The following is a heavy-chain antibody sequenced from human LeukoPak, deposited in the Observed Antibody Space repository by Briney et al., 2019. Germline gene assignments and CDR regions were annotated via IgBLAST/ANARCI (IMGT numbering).Heavy chain of an antibody. D-gene: IGHD3-10*01. CDR2: IYYSGST. Sequence: SSETLSLTCAVYGGSFSGYYWSWIRQPPGKGLEWIGSIYYSGSTYYNPSLKSRVTISVDTSKNQFSLKLSSVTAADTAVYYCARDLYGSGSWLNWFDPWGQGTLVTVSS. CDR1: GGSFSGYY. CDR3: ARDLYGSGSWLNWFDP. V-gene: IGHV4-34*01. J-gene: IGHJ5*02.